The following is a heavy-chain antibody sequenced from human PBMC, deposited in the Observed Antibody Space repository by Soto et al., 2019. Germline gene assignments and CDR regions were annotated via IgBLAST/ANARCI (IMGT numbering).Heavy chain of an antibody. CDR1: GFTFSTYP. CDR3: AKRQSGSYYADFDV. V-gene: IGHV3-23*01. D-gene: IGHD1-26*01. CDR2: IHGSGETA. Sequence: EAQLLESGGGLAQPGGTLRLSCAASGFTFSTYPMAWVRQAPGKGLEWVSTIHGSGETAYYADSVKGRFTISRDNSKNKVYLQMDSMRAEDTAIYYCAKRQSGSYYADFDVWGQGTVVTGSS. J-gene: IGHJ3*01.